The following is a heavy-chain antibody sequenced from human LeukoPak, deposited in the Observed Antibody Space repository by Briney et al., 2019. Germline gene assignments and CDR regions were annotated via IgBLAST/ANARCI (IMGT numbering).Heavy chain of an antibody. V-gene: IGHV5-51*01. CDR2: IYPGDSDT. D-gene: IGHD2-15*01. CDR1: GYIFTSYW. J-gene: IGHJ3*02. CDR3: ARRAPLGYCSGGSCHDAFDI. Sequence: GESLTLSCKGSGYIFTSYWIGWVRQMPGKGLEWVGIIYPGDSDTRYSPSFQGQVTISADKSISTAYLQWSSLKASDTAMYYCARRAPLGYCSGGSCHDAFDIWGQGTMVTVSS.